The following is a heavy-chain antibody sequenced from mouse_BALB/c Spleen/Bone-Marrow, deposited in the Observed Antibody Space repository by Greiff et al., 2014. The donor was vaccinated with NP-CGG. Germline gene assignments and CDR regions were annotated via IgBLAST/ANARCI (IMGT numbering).Heavy chain of an antibody. CDR2: IYPGDGDT. V-gene: IGHV1-82*01. Sequence: VQLQQSGPALVKPGASVKFSCKASGFAFSSSWMNWVKQRPGQGLEWIGRIYPGDGDTNYNGKFKGKATLTADKSSSTAYMQLSSLTSVDSAIYFCARDGYGKRNYFDYWGQGTTLTVSS. D-gene: IGHD2-1*01. J-gene: IGHJ2*01. CDR1: GFAFSSSW. CDR3: ARDGYGKRNYFDY.